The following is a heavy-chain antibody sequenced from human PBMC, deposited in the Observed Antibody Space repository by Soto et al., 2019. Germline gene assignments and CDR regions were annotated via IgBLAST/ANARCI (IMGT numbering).Heavy chain of an antibody. CDR1: GGSISSYY. V-gene: IGHV4-59*01. CDR3: ARAGSGSLDY. Sequence: SETLSLTCTVFGGSISSYYWSWIRQPPGKGLEWIGYIYYSGSTNYNPSLKSRVTISVDTSKNQFSLKLSSVTAADTAVYYCARAGSGSLDYWGQGTLVTVSS. J-gene: IGHJ4*02. CDR2: IYYSGST. D-gene: IGHD3-10*01.